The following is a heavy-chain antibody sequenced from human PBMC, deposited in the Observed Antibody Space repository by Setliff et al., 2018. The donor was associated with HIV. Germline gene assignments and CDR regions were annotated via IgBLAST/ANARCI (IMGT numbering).Heavy chain of an antibody. V-gene: IGHV3-21*01. Sequence: PGGSLRLSCEVSGFTFSGSSFSWVRQAPGKGLEWVSSIDVTGSHTFHTDSVRGRFSISRDNAKSSLYLQMNSLSAEDTAVYYCARDTWQKLHHGDSSGYYYWEWWGQGTLVTVSS. CDR3: ARDTWQKLHHGDSSGYYYWEW. D-gene: IGHD3-22*01. J-gene: IGHJ4*02. CDR2: IDVTGSHT. CDR1: GFTFSGSS.